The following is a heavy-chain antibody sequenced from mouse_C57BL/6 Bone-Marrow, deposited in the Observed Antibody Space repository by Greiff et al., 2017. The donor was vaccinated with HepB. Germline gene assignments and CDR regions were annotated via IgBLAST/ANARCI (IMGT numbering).Heavy chain of an antibody. J-gene: IGHJ3*01. D-gene: IGHD3-2*02. V-gene: IGHV1-9*01. CDR3: AREDSSGYGRAWFAY. CDR2: ILPGSGST. Sequence: VKLQESGAELMKPGASVKLSCKATGYTFTGYWIAWVKQRPGHGLEWIGEILPGSGSTNYNEKFKGKATFTEDTSSNTAYMQLSSLTTEDTAIYYCAREDSSGYGRAWFAYWGQGTLVTVSA. CDR1: GYTFTGYW.